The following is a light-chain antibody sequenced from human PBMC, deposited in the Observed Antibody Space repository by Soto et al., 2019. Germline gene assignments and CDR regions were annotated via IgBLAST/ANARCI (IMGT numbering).Light chain of an antibody. CDR1: QSIGNW. V-gene: IGKV1-5*03. J-gene: IGKJ1*01. CDR3: QQYNTYPWT. Sequence: DIQMTQSPSTLSASIGDRVTITCRASQSIGNWLAWYQQKPGKAPKLLIFKASSLESGVPSRFSGSGSGTEFTVTISSLQPDDFATYYCQQYNTYPWTFGQGTKVEIK. CDR2: KAS.